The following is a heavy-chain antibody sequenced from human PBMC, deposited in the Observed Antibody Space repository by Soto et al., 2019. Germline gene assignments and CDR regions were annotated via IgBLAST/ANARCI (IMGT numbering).Heavy chain of an antibody. V-gene: IGHV4-30-4*01. CDR1: GGSINSDHYY. CDR3: ARGAFIVSPCTGFDF. Sequence: SETLSLTCTVSGGSINSDHYYWSWLRQPPGKGLEWLGYISYSGSTYYNPSLKSRIAINPDTSKNQFSLQLNSVTPEDTAVYYCARGAFIVSPCTGFDFWGQGTPVTVSS. J-gene: IGHJ4*02. D-gene: IGHD3-16*02. CDR2: ISYSGST.